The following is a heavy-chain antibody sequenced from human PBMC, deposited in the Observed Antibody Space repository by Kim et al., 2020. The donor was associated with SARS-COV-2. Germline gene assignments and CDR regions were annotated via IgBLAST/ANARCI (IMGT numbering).Heavy chain of an antibody. V-gene: IGHV4-34*01. CDR1: GGSFTDYF. J-gene: IGHJ4*02. D-gene: IGHD1-1*01. Sequence: SETLSLTCAVYGGSFTDYFWTWIRQTPGKGLEWIGEVDHSGATKTNPSLKSRVNISVDTSKNQFSLKMTSVTATDTGVYYCARKVLALQLDSWGQGT. CDR3: ARKVLALQLDS. CDR2: VDHSGAT.